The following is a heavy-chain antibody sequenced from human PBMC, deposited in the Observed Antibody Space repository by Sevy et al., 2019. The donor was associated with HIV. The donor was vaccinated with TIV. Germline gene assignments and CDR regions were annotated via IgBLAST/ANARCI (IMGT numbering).Heavy chain of an antibody. J-gene: IGHJ4*02. Sequence: ASVKVSCKASGYTFTSYGISWVRQAPGQGLEWMGWISAYNGNTNYAQKLQGRVTMTTDTSTSTAYMELRSMRSDDTAVYYCARDGGYDILTGFDYWGQGTLVTVSS. CDR1: GYTFTSYG. CDR3: ARDGGYDILTGFDY. D-gene: IGHD3-9*01. V-gene: IGHV1-18*04. CDR2: ISAYNGNT.